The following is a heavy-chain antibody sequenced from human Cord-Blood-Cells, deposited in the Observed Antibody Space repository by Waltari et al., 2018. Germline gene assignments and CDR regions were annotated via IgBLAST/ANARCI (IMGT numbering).Heavy chain of an antibody. D-gene: IGHD5-18*01. CDR2: IRYDGSNK. Sequence: QVQLVESGGGVVQPGGSLRLSCAASGFTFSSYVMHWVRQAPGKGLEWVAFIRYDGSNKYYADSVKGRFTISRDNSKNTLYLQMNSLRAEDTAVYYCAPPHSYGFDYWGQGTLVTVSS. J-gene: IGHJ4*02. V-gene: IGHV3-30*02. CDR1: GFTFSSYV. CDR3: APPHSYGFDY.